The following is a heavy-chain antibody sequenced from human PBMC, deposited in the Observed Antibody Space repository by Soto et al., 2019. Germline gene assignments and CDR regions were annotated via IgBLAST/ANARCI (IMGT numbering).Heavy chain of an antibody. J-gene: IGHJ4*02. CDR3: ARGLDKTQVALYFEH. D-gene: IGHD2-15*01. Sequence: SVXVSCKSSGGTFNMYIVNFVRQAPGQGLDCMGGIMPVFGTAKYAQKFQDRVTITADKSTSTAYMELRGLKSEDTAVYYCARGLDKTQVALYFEHWGQGPLVT. CDR2: IMPVFGTA. CDR1: GGTFNMYI. V-gene: IGHV1-69*06.